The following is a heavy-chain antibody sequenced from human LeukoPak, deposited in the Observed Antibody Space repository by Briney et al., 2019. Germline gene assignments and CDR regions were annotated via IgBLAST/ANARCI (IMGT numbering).Heavy chain of an antibody. CDR3: ARMAPNAEYFQH. CDR2: IIPIFGTA. D-gene: IGHD5-24*01. J-gene: IGHJ1*01. Sequence: SVNVSCKASGGTFSSYAISWVRQAPGQGLEWMGGIIPIFGTANYAQKFQGRVTITADESTSTAYMELSSLRSEDTAVYYCARMAPNAEYFQHWGQGTLVTVSS. CDR1: GGTFSSYA. V-gene: IGHV1-69*01.